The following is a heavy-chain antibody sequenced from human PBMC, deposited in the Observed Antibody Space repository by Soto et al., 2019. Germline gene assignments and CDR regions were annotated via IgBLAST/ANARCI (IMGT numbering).Heavy chain of an antibody. CDR3: ARDSKYYDILTGHYNWFAP. Sequence: ASVKVSCKASGYTFTSYGISWVRQAPGQGLEWMGIINPSGGSTSYAQKFQGRVTMTRDTSTSTVYMELSSLRSEDTAVYYCARDSKYYDILTGHYNWFAPWGQGTLVTVSS. CDR2: INPSGGST. V-gene: IGHV1-46*01. J-gene: IGHJ5*02. D-gene: IGHD3-9*01. CDR1: GYTFTSYG.